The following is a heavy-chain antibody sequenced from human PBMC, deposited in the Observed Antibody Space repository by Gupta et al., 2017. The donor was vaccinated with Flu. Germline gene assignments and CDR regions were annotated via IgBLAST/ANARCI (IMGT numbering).Heavy chain of an antibody. Sequence: AMLWVRQAPGKGPEWVSVISTSGETSYYGDSVKGRLTVSRDNTRNTAYLHMSSLGAEDTAVDYCAKDFSGGIAGGGGNAFRDRGQGTTVT. V-gene: IGHV3-23*01. CDR3: AKDFSGGIAGGGGNAFRD. CDR2: ISTSGETS. D-gene: IGHD2-15*01. J-gene: IGHJ3*01. CDR1: A.